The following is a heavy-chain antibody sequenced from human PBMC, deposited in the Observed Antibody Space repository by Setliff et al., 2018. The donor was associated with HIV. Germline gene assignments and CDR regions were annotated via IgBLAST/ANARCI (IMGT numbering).Heavy chain of an antibody. J-gene: IGHJ4*02. CDR2: INHSGST. Sequence: SETLSLTCTVSGYSISSGYYWSWIRQSPGKGLEWIGEINHSGSTNYNPSLKSRVTILGDTSKNQFSLKLSSVTAADTAVYYCARRAGSDYFTRFDYWGQGTLVTVSS. V-gene: IGHV4-34*01. CDR3: ARRAGSDYFTRFDY. D-gene: IGHD3-10*01. CDR1: GYSISSGYY.